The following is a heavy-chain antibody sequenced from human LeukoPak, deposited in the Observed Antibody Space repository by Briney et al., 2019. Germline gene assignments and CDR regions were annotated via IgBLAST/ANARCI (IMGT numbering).Heavy chain of an antibody. CDR2: IYHSGST. CDR1: GESLSGYY. V-gene: IGHV4-34*01. J-gene: IGHJ6*03. D-gene: IGHD5-18*01. Sequence: SETLSLTCAVYGESLSGYYWSWIRQPPGKGLEWIGSIYHSGSTYYNPSLKSRVTISVDTSKNQFSLKLSSVTAADTAVYYCARDLFDTAMPSPYYYYMDVWGKGTTVTVSS. CDR3: ARDLFDTAMPSPYYYYMDV.